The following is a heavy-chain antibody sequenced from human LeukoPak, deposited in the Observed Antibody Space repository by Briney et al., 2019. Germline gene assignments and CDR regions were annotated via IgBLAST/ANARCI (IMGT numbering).Heavy chain of an antibody. D-gene: IGHD3-10*01. CDR3: AKAEMVRGAPFTY. J-gene: IGHJ4*02. CDR1: GFTFSSYA. CDR2: ISYDGSNK. V-gene: IGHV3-30-3*01. Sequence: GGSLRLSCAASGFTFSSYAMHWVRQAPGKGLEWVAVISYDGSNKYYADSVKGRFTISRDNSKNTLYLQMNSLRAEDTALYYCAKAEMVRGAPFTYWGQGALVTVSS.